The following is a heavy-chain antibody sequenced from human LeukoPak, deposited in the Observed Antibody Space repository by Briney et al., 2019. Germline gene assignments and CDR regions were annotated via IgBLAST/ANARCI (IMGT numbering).Heavy chain of an antibody. CDR3: AKGVRITMVRGAFDI. V-gene: IGHV3-11*01. CDR2: ISSSGSTI. J-gene: IGHJ3*02. Sequence: GGSLRLSCAASGFTFSDYYMSWIRQAPGKGLERVSYISSSGSTIYYADSVKGRFTISRDNAKNSLYLQMNSLRVEDTALYYCAKGVRITMVRGAFDIWGQGTVVTVSS. D-gene: IGHD3-10*01. CDR1: GFTFSDYY.